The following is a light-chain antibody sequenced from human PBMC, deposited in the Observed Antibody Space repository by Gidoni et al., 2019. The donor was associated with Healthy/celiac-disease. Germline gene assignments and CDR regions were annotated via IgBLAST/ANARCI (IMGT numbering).Light chain of an antibody. Sequence: GDRVTITCRASQSISSYLNWYQQKPGKAPKLLIYAASSLQSGVSSRFSGSGSGTDFTLTISSLQPEDFATYYCQQSYSTPPITFGQGTRLEIK. CDR2: AAS. V-gene: IGKV1-39*01. CDR1: QSISSY. J-gene: IGKJ5*01. CDR3: QQSYSTPPIT.